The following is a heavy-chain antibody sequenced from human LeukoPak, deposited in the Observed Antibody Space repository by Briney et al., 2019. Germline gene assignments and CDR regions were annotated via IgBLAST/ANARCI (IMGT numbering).Heavy chain of an antibody. V-gene: IGHV3-64*02. CDR3: ARGWYDDF. J-gene: IGHJ4*02. Sequence: GGSLRLSCAASGFTFSNYAMHWVRQAPGKGLEYVSAISDNGGNTYYADSVKGRVIISRDNSRNTLYLQIGSLRPEDTAVYYCARGWYDDFWGQGTLVTVSS. CDR1: GFTFSNYA. CDR2: ISDNGGNT. D-gene: IGHD6-13*01.